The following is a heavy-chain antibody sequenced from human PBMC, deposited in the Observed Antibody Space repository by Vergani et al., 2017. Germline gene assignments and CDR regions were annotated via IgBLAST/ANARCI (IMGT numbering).Heavy chain of an antibody. D-gene: IGHD6-13*01. CDR2: IYYSGNT. J-gene: IGHJ4*02. V-gene: IGHV4-59*08. Sequence: QVQLQQWGAGLVKPSETLSLTCTVSGGSISSYYWSWIRQPPGKGLEWIGYIYYSGNTNYNPSLKSRVTISVDTSKNQFSLKLSSVTAADTAVYYCARHGIAAAGGGPFGYWGQGTLVTVSS. CDR3: ARHGIAAAGGGPFGY. CDR1: GGSISSYY.